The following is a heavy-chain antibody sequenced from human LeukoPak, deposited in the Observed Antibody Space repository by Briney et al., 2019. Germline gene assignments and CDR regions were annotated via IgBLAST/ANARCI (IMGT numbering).Heavy chain of an antibody. V-gene: IGHV4-59*08. J-gene: IGHJ4*02. CDR2: VSNSWST. Sequence: SETLSLTCSVSGGSIRNYYWTWIREPPGKGLEWIGHVSNSWSTKYNPSLKSRVTISIDRSKKHFSLNLSSVSAADKAVYYCASRAFYDSSGLDFWGQGILVTVPS. D-gene: IGHD3-22*01. CDR3: ASRAFYDSSGLDF. CDR1: GGSIRNYY.